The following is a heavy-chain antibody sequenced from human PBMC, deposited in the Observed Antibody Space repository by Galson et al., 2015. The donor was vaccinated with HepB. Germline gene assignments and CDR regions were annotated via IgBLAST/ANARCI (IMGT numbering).Heavy chain of an antibody. Sequence: SETLSLTCAVSGGSFSGYYWNWIRQPPGKGLEWIGEINHSGSTNYNPSLKSRVTISVDTSKNQFSLNLNSVTAADTAVYYCARGQTPEYVIGRGYAGHGYLDYWGQGTLVTVSS. J-gene: IGHJ4*02. CDR1: GGSFSGYY. D-gene: IGHD5-12*01. CDR2: INHSGST. CDR3: ARGQTPEYVIGRGYAGHGYLDY. V-gene: IGHV4-34*01.